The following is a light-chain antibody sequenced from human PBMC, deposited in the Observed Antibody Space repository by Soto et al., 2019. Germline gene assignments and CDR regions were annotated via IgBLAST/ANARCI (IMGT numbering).Light chain of an antibody. J-gene: IGLJ2*01. Sequence: QAVLTQPPSVSAAPGQKVTISCSGSSSNIGNNYVSWYQQLPGTAPKLLIYDNNKRPSGIPDRFSGSKSGTSATLGITGLQTGDEADYYCTIYTSSPTPHVVFGGGTKVTVL. CDR1: SSNIGNNY. CDR2: DNN. V-gene: IGLV1-51*01. CDR3: TIYTSSPTPHVV.